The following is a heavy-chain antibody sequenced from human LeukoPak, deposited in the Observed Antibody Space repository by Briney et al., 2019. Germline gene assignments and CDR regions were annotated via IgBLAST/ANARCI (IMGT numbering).Heavy chain of an antibody. D-gene: IGHD3-10*01. Sequence: GASVKVSCKASGGTFSSYAISWVRQAPGQGLEWMGGIIPIFGTANYAQKFQGRVTITTDESTSTAYMELSSLRSEDTAVYYCATEFYGSGSYYNSPWGQGTLVTVSS. J-gene: IGHJ5*02. CDR2: IIPIFGTA. V-gene: IGHV1-69*05. CDR3: ATEFYGSGSYYNSP. CDR1: GGTFSSYA.